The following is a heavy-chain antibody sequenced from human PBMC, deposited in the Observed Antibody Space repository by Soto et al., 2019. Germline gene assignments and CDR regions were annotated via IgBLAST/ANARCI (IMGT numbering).Heavy chain of an antibody. V-gene: IGHV3-53*01. Sequence: EVQLVESGGGLIQPGGSLRLSCVVSGFTVRTKYMTWVRQAPGKGLEWLSVIYNGGSTYYADSVKGRFTISRDDSTSTLSLQMNGLRPEDTAVYFCARVHCTTELCSGLYFYYALDVWGQGTTVTVSS. CDR1: GFTVRTKY. CDR3: ARVHCTTELCSGLYFYYALDV. D-gene: IGHD2-21*01. CDR2: IYNGGST. J-gene: IGHJ6*02.